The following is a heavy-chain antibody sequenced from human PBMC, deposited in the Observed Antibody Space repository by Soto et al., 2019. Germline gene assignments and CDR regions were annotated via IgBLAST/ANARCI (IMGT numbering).Heavy chain of an antibody. CDR2: ISTYSGNT. CDR1: GYTFSSYS. V-gene: IGHV1-18*04. CDR3: ARDNGYYDL. J-gene: IGHJ4*02. Sequence: ASVKVSCKTSGYTFSSYSINWVRQAPGQGLEWMAWISTYSGNTHYAERVQGRVTVTLDKSARTAFMEMRGLTSDDTAVYFCARDNGYYDLWGQGTLVTDS.